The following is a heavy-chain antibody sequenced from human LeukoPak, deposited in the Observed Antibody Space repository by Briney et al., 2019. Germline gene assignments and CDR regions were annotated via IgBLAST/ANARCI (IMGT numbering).Heavy chain of an antibody. CDR2: ISYDGTNK. V-gene: IGHV3-30*18. D-gene: IGHD3-22*01. CDR3: AKELGYYDSSGSPSDAFDI. CDR1: GFTLSSHG. Sequence: GGSLRLSCAGSGFTLSSHGMHWVRQAPGKGLEWVAVISYDGTNKYYADSVKGRFAISRDNSKNTLCLQMNSMRADDTAVYYCAKELGYYDSSGSPSDAFDIWGQGTMVTVSS. J-gene: IGHJ3*02.